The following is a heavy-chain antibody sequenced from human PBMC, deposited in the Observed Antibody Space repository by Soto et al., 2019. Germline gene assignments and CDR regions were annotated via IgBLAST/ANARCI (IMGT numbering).Heavy chain of an antibody. V-gene: IGHV4-59*13. D-gene: IGHD3-10*01. CDR1: GGSFGTNY. CDR2: TYHTGST. J-gene: IGHJ5*02. Sequence: SETLSLTCTISGGSFGTNYWSWIRQAQGKGLEWIGYTYHTGSTKYNPSLKSRATISVDTSKKQFSLTLNSAAAADTAVYYCATDSAGRGPFDPWGQGILVTVSS. CDR3: ATDSAGRGPFDP.